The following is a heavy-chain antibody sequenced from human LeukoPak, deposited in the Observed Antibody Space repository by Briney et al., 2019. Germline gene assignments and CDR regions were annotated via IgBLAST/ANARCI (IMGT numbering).Heavy chain of an antibody. J-gene: IGHJ4*02. CDR1: GYTFTGYY. V-gene: IGHV1-2*02. Sequence: ASVKVSCKASGYTFTGYYMHWVRQAPGQGLEWMGWINPNSGGTNYAQKFQGRVTMTRETSISTAYMELSRLRSDDTAVYYCARDRVDTMMIGGSVYWGQGTLVTVSS. CDR2: INPNSGGT. D-gene: IGHD3-22*01. CDR3: ARDRVDTMMIGGSVY.